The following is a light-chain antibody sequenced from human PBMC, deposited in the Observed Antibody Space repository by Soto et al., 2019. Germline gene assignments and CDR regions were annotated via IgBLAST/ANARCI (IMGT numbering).Light chain of an antibody. J-gene: IGKJ5*01. CDR1: QTIAGY. Sequence: DIQMTQSPSSLSAAIAARVTITCRASQTIAGYLSWYQQKPGKAPKFLIYSASTLQRGVPSRFSGSGSGTDFTLTITGLQPEDFATYFCQQSFTVPITFGQGTRLENK. V-gene: IGKV1-39*01. CDR2: SAS. CDR3: QQSFTVPIT.